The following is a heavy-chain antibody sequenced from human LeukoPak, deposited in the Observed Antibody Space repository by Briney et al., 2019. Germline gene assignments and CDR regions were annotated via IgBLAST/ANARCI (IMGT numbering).Heavy chain of an antibody. CDR2: ISSSGSTI. CDR1: GFTFSDYY. V-gene: IGHV3-11*01. Sequence: GGSLRLSCAASGFTFSDYYTSWIHQAPGKGLEWVSYISSSGSTIYYADSVKGRFTISRDNAKNSLYLQMNSLRAEDTAVYYCARDVSATVTTGDAFGIWGQGTMVTVSS. D-gene: IGHD4-17*01. J-gene: IGHJ3*02. CDR3: ARDVSATVTTGDAFGI.